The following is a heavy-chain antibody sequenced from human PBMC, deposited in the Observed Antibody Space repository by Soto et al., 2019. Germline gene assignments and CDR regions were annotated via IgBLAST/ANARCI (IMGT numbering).Heavy chain of an antibody. CDR1: GYTFSRYG. J-gene: IGHJ6*02. Sequence: GPEVKKPGASVKVSCKASGYTFSRYGISWVRQAPGQGLEWMGWVSGYNGDTKYAQKVQGRVTMTVDTSNYTAYMELRSLTSDDTAKYYCAKNGQPPYYYYGMDVWGQGTTVTVSS. CDR3: AKNGQPPYYYYGMDV. D-gene: IGHD2-8*01. V-gene: IGHV1-18*01. CDR2: VSGYNGDT.